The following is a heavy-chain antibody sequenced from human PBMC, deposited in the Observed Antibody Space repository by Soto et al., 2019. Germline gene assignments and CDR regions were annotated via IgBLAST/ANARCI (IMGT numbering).Heavy chain of an antibody. CDR3: ARHKDTSSRYLLPDF. CDR1: GGSISSGSYY. J-gene: IGHJ4*02. D-gene: IGHD6-13*01. V-gene: IGHV4-39*01. CDR2: IYYSGNA. Sequence: PSETSLTCTVSGGSISSGSYYWGWVRQPPGKWLEWIGSIYYSGNAYYNPSLKSRVAVSVDTSKNQFSLKVTSVTATDTAVYYCARHKDTSSRYLLPDFWGQGTLVTVSS.